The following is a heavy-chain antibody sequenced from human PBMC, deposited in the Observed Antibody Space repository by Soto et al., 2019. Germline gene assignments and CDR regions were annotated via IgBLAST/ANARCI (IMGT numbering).Heavy chain of an antibody. CDR3: ARLRYDSRGDYYFDY. Sequence: SETLSLTGTVSGGSISSSGYYWGWIRQHPGKGLEWIGSVYYSGSTYDNPSVKSRITLSVDRSKSQFSLQLTAVTAADTAVYYCARLRYDSRGDYYFDYWGQGTLVTVSS. CDR1: GGSISSSGYY. D-gene: IGHD3-22*01. V-gene: IGHV4-39*01. CDR2: VYYSGST. J-gene: IGHJ4*02.